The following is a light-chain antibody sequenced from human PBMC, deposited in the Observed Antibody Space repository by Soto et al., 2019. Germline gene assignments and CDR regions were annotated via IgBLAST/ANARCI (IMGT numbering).Light chain of an antibody. J-gene: IGKJ4*01. CDR2: AAS. CDR1: QSVSSS. CDR3: QQYRNWPVT. Sequence: EIVMTQSPVTLSVSPGERATLSCRASQSVSSSIAWYQQKVGQAPRLLIYAASTRATGIPARFSGSESGTEFILTSSSLQSEDVAVYYCQQYRNWPVTFGGGTKVEIK. V-gene: IGKV3D-15*01.